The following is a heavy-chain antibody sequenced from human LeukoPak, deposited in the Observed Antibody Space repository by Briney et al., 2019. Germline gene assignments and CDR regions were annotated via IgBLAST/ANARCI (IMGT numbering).Heavy chain of an antibody. CDR1: GFTFSSYG. V-gene: IGHV3-30*02. J-gene: IGHJ4*02. Sequence: PGGSLRLSCAASGFTFSSYGMHWVRQPPGKGLEWVAFIRYDGSNKYYADSVKGRFTISRDNSKNTLYLQMNSLRAEDTAVYYCAKDQDVVVVAATQIDYWGQGTLVTVSS. D-gene: IGHD2-15*01. CDR3: AKDQDVVVVAATQIDY. CDR2: IRYDGSNK.